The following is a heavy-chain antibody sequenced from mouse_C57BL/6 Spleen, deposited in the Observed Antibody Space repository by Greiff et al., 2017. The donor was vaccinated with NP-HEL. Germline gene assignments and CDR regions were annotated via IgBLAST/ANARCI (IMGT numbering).Heavy chain of an antibody. J-gene: IGHJ3*01. CDR1: GYTFTSYW. CDR2: IYPGSGST. V-gene: IGHV1-55*01. CDR3: AREGDDYDVRAWFAY. Sequence: QVQLQQPGAELVKPGASVKMSCKASGYTFTSYWITWVKQRPGQGLEWIGDIYPGSGSTNYNEKFKSKATLTVDTSSSTAYMQLSSLTSEDSAVYYGAREGDDYDVRAWFAYWGQGTLVTVSA. D-gene: IGHD2-4*01.